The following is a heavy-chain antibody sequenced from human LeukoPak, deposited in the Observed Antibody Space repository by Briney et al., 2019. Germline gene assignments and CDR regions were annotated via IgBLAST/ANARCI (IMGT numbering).Heavy chain of an antibody. Sequence: ASVKVSCKASGYTFTGYYMHWVRQAPGQGLEWMGWINPNSGGTNYAQKFQGWVTMTRDTSISTAYMELSRLRSDDTAVYYCARDLMDTAMWEFDYWGQGTLVTVSS. CDR1: GYTFTGYY. CDR2: INPNSGGT. V-gene: IGHV1-2*04. D-gene: IGHD5-18*01. CDR3: ARDLMDTAMWEFDY. J-gene: IGHJ4*02.